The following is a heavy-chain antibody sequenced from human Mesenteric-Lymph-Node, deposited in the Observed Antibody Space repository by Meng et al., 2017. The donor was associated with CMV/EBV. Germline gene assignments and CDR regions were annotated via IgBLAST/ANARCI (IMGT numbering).Heavy chain of an antibody. CDR2: ISRDGYTI. CDR1: TFSFTTYN. V-gene: IGHV3-48*04. Sequence: GGSLRLSCAASTFSFTTYNMNWVRQAPGKGLEWVSHISRDGYTIYYADSVRGRFTISRDNARNSLYLQMNSLGAGDTAVYYCARESRSSAWNNWYFDIWGRGTLVTVSS. CDR3: ARESRSSAWNNWYFDI. D-gene: IGHD6-19*01. J-gene: IGHJ2*01.